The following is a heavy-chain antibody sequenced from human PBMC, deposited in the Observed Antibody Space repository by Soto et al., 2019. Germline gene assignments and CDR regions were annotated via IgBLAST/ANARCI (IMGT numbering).Heavy chain of an antibody. V-gene: IGHV1-46*01. CDR2: INPGVGNT. J-gene: IGHJ4*02. D-gene: IGHD4-4*01. CDR1: GYTFIDLY. CDR3: ARLGNSTY. Sequence: ASVKVSCTASGYTFIDLYIHWVRQAPGQGLEWMGIINPGVGNTNYSQNFQDRVTLTRDTSTSTVYMELSSLKSEDTATYYCARLGNSTYWGQGTLVTVSS.